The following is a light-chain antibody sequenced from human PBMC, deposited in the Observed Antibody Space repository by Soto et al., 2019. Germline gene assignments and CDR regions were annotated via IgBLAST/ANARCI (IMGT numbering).Light chain of an antibody. CDR3: QQANSFPRT. CDR2: AAS. V-gene: IGKV1-12*01. J-gene: IGKJ1*01. CDR1: QGISSW. Sequence: DLQMTQSPSSVSASVGDRVTITCRASQGISSWWAWYQQNPGKAPKLLIYAASGVQSGVSSRFSGIGSGIAVSRTISSLQLEDSATYYCQQANSFPRTFGQGTKVEIK.